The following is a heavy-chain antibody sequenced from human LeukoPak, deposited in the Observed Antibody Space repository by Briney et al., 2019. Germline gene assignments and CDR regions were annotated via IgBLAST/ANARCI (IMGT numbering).Heavy chain of an antibody. V-gene: IGHV3-21*04. CDR2: IGCGGSYI. J-gene: IGHJ6*02. Sequence: GGSLRLSCAASGFTFNDYAMNWVRQAPGKGLEWVSSIGCGGSYISYADSVKGRFTISRDNAKNSLYLQMNRLRAADTAVQYCARYQSEQQLCYGMDVWVQGATVTVSS. CDR1: GFTFNDYA. D-gene: IGHD6-13*01. CDR3: ARYQSEQQLCYGMDV.